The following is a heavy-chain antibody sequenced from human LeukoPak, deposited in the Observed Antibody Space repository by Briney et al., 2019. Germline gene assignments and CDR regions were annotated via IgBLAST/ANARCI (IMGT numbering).Heavy chain of an antibody. CDR3: ARDGWSGYDFWSARGWFDP. V-gene: IGHV4-59*01. CDR2: IYYSGST. D-gene: IGHD3-3*01. CDR1: GGSISSYY. Sequence: NPSETLSLTCTVSGGSISSYYWSWIRQPPGKGLEWIGYIYYSGSTNYNPSPKSRVTISVDTSKNQFSLKLSSVAAADTAVYYCARDGWSGYDFWSARGWFDPWGQGTLVTVSS. J-gene: IGHJ5*02.